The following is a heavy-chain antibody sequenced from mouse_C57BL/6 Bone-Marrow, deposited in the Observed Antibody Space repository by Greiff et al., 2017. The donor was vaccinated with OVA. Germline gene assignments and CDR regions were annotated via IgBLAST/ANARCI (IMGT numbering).Heavy chain of an antibody. Sequence: EVKLVESGGGLVKPGGSLKLSCAASGFTFSDYGMHWVRQAPEKGLEWVAYISSGSSTIYYADTVKGRFTISRDNAKNTLFLQMTSLRSEDTAMYYCARGDEGGYFDYWGQGTTLTVSS. CDR2: ISSGSSTI. J-gene: IGHJ2*01. CDR3: ARGDEGGYFDY. CDR1: GFTFSDYG. V-gene: IGHV5-17*01.